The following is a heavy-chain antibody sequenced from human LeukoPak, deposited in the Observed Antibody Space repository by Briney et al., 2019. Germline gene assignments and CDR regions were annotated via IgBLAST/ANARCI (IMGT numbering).Heavy chain of an antibody. CDR2: INPNSGGT. D-gene: IGHD1-26*01. J-gene: IGHJ5*02. CDR1: GYTFTGYY. V-gene: IGHV1-2*02. CDR3: ARERVGATRRNWFDP. Sequence: ASVKVSCKASGYTFTGYYMHWVRQAPGQGLEWMGWINPNSGGTNYAQKFQGRVTMTRDTSISTAYMELSRLRSDDTAVYYCARERVGATRRNWFDPWGQGTLVTVSS.